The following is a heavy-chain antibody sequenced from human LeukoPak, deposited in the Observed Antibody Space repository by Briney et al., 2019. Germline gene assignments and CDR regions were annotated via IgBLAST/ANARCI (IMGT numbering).Heavy chain of an antibody. CDR1: GYTFTNYG. CDR2: IIPTLGIA. D-gene: IGHD2-2*01. Sequence: SVKVSCKASGYTFTNYGITWVRQAPGQGLEWMGRIIPTLGIANYAQKFQGRVTITADKSTSTAYMELSSLRSEDTAVYYCATTGVVPAAIGYWGQGTLVTVSS. V-gene: IGHV1-69*04. J-gene: IGHJ4*02. CDR3: ATTGVVPAAIGY.